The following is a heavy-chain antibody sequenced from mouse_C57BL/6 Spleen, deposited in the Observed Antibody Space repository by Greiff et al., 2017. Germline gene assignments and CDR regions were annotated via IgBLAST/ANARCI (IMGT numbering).Heavy chain of an antibody. CDR1: GFTFSDYY. Sequence: EVKLVESGGGLVQPGGSLKLSCAASGFTFSDYYMYWVRQTPEKRLEWVAYISNGGGSTYYPDTVKGRDTISRDNAKNTLYLQMSRLESEDTAMYYCARRYYRLYWYFDVWGTGTTVTVAS. CDR2: ISNGGGST. V-gene: IGHV5-12*01. D-gene: IGHD2-14*01. J-gene: IGHJ1*03. CDR3: ARRYYRLYWYFDV.